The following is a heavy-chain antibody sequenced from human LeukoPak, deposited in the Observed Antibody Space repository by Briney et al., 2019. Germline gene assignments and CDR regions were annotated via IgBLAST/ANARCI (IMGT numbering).Heavy chain of an antibody. CDR2: INPNSGGT. Sequence: GASVKVSCKASGYTFTGYYMHWVRQAPGQGLEWMGWINPNSGGTNYAQKFQGRVTMTRDTSISTAYMELSRLRSDDTAVYYCARDCGYYDSSGYYSAGYYYYMDVWGKGTTVTVSS. J-gene: IGHJ6*03. CDR3: ARDCGYYDSSGYYSAGYYYYMDV. V-gene: IGHV1-2*02. CDR1: GYTFTGYY. D-gene: IGHD3-22*01.